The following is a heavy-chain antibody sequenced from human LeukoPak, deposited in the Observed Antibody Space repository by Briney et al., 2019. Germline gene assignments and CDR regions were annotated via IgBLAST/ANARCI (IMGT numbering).Heavy chain of an antibody. CDR1: GFTFSSYG. J-gene: IGHJ6*02. Sequence: PGGSLRLSCAASGFTFSSYGMHWVRQAPGKGLEWVAVISYDGSNKYYADSVKGRFTISRDNSKNTLYLQMNSLRAEGTAVYYCAKTYYYGSGRTRYYYYYGMDVWGQGTTVTVSS. D-gene: IGHD3-10*01. CDR2: ISYDGSNK. CDR3: AKTYYYGSGRTRYYYYYGMDV. V-gene: IGHV3-30*18.